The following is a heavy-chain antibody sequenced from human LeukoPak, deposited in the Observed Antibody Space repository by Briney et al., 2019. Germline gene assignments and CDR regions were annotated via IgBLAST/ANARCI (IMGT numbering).Heavy chain of an antibody. J-gene: IGHJ3*02. CDR1: GFTFSSYG. Sequence: PGRSLRLSCAASGFTFSSYGMHWDRQAPGKGLEWVAVISYDGSNKYYADSVKGRFTISRDNSKNTLYLQMNSLRAEDTAVYYCAKDRDGAFDIWGQGTMVTVSS. CDR3: AKDRDGAFDI. D-gene: IGHD3-10*01. CDR2: ISYDGSNK. V-gene: IGHV3-30*18.